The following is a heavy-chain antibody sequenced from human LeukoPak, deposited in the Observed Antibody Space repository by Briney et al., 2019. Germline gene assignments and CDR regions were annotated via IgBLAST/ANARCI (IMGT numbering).Heavy chain of an antibody. CDR3: LRGGGGSTYGQFDY. V-gene: IGHV3-74*01. D-gene: IGHD3-16*01. J-gene: IGHJ4*02. CDR2: INTIGGGA. CDR1: GFTFSNFW. Sequence: GGSLRLFCVASGFTFSNFWIHWVRQAPGKGLVWVSRINTIGGGADYADSVKGRFTISRDNVKNTVYLHMFSLGVEDTAVYYCLRGGGGSTYGQFDYWGQGDLVTVSS.